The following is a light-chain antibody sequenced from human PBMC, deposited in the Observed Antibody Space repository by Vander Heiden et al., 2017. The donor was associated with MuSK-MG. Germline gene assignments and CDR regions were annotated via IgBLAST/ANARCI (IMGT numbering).Light chain of an antibody. CDR3: SSYAGSNTHVV. CDR2: EVS. J-gene: IGLJ2*01. Sequence: QSSLTQPPSASGSPGPSVTLPCTGTSSDVGGYNYVSWYQQHPGEAPKLMIYEVSKRPAGVPDRFSGSKSGNTASLTVAGHQAEDEADYYCSSYAGSNTHVVFGGGTKLTVL. CDR1: SSDVGGYNY. V-gene: IGLV2-8*01.